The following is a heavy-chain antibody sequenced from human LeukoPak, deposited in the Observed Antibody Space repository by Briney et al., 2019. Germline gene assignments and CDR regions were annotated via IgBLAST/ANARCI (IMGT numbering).Heavy chain of an antibody. D-gene: IGHD3-22*01. V-gene: IGHV3-33*01. CDR2: IWYDGSNK. J-gene: IGHJ3*01. CDR1: GFTFSSYG. Sequence: GGSLRLSCAASGFTFSSYGMHWVRQAPGKGLEWVAVIWYDGSNKYYADSVKGRFTISRDNSRNTLYLQMNSLRAEDTAVYYCARGDYYDSSGSEFWGQGTMVTVSS. CDR3: ARGDYYDSSGSEF.